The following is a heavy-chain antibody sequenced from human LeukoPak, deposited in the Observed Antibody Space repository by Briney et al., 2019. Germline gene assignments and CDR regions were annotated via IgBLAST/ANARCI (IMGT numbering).Heavy chain of an antibody. D-gene: IGHD3-10*01. CDR3: ARGSITMVRGVRGWFDP. J-gene: IGHJ5*02. CDR2: IYYSGST. Sequence: SETLSLTCTVSGGSISSYYWSWIRQPPGKGLEWIGYIYYSGSTNYNPSLKSRVTISVDTSKNQFSLKLSSVTAADTAVYYCARGSITMVRGVRGWFDPWGQGTLVTVSS. CDR1: GGSISSYY. V-gene: IGHV4-59*12.